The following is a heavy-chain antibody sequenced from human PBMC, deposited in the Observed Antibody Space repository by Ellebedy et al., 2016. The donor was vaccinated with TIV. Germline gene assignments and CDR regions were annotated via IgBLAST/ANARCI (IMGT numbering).Heavy chain of an antibody. CDR1: GFTFSSHW. J-gene: IGHJ4*02. D-gene: IGHD6-19*01. V-gene: IGHV3-74*01. CDR2: ISPDGSDT. CDR3: VRGSRGWNGIDY. Sequence: PGGSLRLSCVASGFTFSSHWMYWVRQPPGKGPVWVSRISPDGSDTYYEDSVRGRFTISRDNAENTLYVQMRSLRVVDTAVYYCVRGSRGWNGIDYWGQGTLLTVSS.